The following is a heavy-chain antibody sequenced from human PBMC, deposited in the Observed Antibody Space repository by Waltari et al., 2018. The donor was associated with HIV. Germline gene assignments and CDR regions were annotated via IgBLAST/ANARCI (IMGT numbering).Heavy chain of an antibody. CDR1: GGSLSSGDYS. D-gene: IGHD2-8*01. Sequence: QVQLQESGPGLVKPSQTLSLSCTVSGGSLSSGDYSGSWTRPPPGKGLEWIGYRHYSRSTYYNPSLKRRVTVSVDRSQNQFSLKLTSVTAADTAVYYCARLGGLMVYSIQYWSFDLWGRGTPITVSS. CDR3: ARLGGLMVYSIQYWSFDL. V-gene: IGHV4-30-4*01. J-gene: IGHJ2*01. CDR2: RHYSRST.